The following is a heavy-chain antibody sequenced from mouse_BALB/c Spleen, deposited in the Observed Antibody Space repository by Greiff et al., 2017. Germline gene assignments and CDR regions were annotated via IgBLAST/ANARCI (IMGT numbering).Heavy chain of an antibody. V-gene: IGHV5-6-5*01. Sequence: EVQLVESGGGLVKPGGSLKLSCAASGFTFSSYAMSWVRQTQEKRLEWVASISSGGSTYYPDSVKGRFTISRDNARNILYLQMSSLRSEDTAMYYCAKKGYYRYDENAMDYWGQGTSVTVSS. J-gene: IGHJ4*01. D-gene: IGHD2-14*01. CDR1: GFTFSSYA. CDR3: AKKGYYRYDENAMDY. CDR2: ISSGGST.